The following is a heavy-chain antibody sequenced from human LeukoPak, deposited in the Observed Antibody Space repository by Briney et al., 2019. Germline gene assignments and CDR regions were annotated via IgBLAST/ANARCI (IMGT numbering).Heavy chain of an antibody. D-gene: IGHD6-19*01. CDR3: AREGSGWPSYFDY. CDR1: GYTFTGYY. J-gene: IGHJ4*02. CDR2: INPNSGGT. V-gene: IGHV1-2*02. Sequence: ASVKVSCKASGYTFTGYYMHWVRQAPGQGLEWMGWINPNSGGTNYAQKLQGRVTMTTDTSTSTAYMELRSLRSDDTAVYYCAREGSGWPSYFDYWGQGTLVTVSS.